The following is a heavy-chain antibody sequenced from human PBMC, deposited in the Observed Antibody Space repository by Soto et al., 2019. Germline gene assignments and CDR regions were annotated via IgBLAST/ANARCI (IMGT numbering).Heavy chain of an antibody. CDR1: GGSFSGYY. D-gene: IGHD5-12*01. CDR3: ARARMATPAQNRLNDY. Sequence: QVQLQQWGAGLLKPSETLSLTCAVYGGSFSGYYWSWIRQPPGKGLEWIGEINHSGSTNYNPSLKSRVTISVDTSKNQFSLKLSSVTAADTAVYYCARARMATPAQNRLNDYWGQGTLVTVSS. V-gene: IGHV4-34*01. CDR2: INHSGST. J-gene: IGHJ4*02.